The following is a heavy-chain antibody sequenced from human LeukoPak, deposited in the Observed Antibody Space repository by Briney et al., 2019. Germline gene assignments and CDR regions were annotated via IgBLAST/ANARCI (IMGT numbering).Heavy chain of an antibody. CDR2: ISTYSGNT. J-gene: IGHJ6*03. Sequence: ASVTVSCKASVYAFISHGITWVRQAPGQGLEWMGWISTYSGNTHYAQKFQGRVTLSKDTSTTTAYLELRSLGSDDTAVYYCARDLAVLGVVFTSYMDVWGKGTPVTVSS. V-gene: IGHV1-18*01. D-gene: IGHD3-3*01. CDR3: ARDLAVLGVVFTSYMDV. CDR1: VYAFISHG.